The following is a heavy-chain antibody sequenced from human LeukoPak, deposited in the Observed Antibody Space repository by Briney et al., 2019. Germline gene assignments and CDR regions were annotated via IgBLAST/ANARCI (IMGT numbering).Heavy chain of an antibody. CDR3: ATVSPRYYYYGSGSYGY. D-gene: IGHD3-10*01. Sequence: AASLKAPCNPSAHPFTSYYIHWVRQAPGKGLQSMARFDPEDGETIYAQKFQGRVTMTEDTSTDTAYMELSSLRSEDTAVYYCATVSPRYYYYGSGSYGYWGQGTLVTVSS. CDR1: AHPFTSYY. CDR2: FDPEDGET. J-gene: IGHJ4*02. V-gene: IGHV1-24*01.